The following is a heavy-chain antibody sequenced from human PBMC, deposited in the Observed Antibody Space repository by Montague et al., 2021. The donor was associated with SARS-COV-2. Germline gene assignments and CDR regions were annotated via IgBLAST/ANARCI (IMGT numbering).Heavy chain of an antibody. CDR2: IGTAGDT. CDR3: ARAVYSSSWPDYYYYYGMDV. V-gene: IGHV3-13*04. D-gene: IGHD6-13*01. CDR1: GFTFSSYD. Sequence: SLRLSCPASGFTFSSYDMHWVRQATGKGLEWVSAIGTAGDTYYPGSVKGRLTISRENAKNSLYLQMNSLRAGDTAAYYCARAVYSSSWPDYYYYYGMDVWGQGTTVTVSS. J-gene: IGHJ6*02.